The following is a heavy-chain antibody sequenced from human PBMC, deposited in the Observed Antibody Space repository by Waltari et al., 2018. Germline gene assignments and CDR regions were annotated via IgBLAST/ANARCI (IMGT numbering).Heavy chain of an antibody. CDR3: TTLDAPWGG. V-gene: IGHV3-15*01. Sequence: EVQMVESGGGSVKPGDSLRLSCVASGFGFTAAWLTWVRTAPGKGLEWVGRIKSQNDGATTDFAASVRGRFSISRDDSQNMVFLQMNSLRVEDTALYYCTTLDAPWGGWGHGTLVTVSS. CDR2: IKSQNDGATT. J-gene: IGHJ4*01. D-gene: IGHD7-27*01. CDR1: GFGFTAAW.